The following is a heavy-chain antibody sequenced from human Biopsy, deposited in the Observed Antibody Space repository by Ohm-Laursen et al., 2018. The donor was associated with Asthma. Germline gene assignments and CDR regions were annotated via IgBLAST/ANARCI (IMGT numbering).Heavy chain of an antibody. D-gene: IGHD3-9*01. Sequence: SVKVSCKASGYTFINYAIHWVRQAPGHSLEWMGWINAANGNTKYSQRFQGRLTISRDTSASTAYMDLSSLRSEDTAVYYCARTYFDFLTGQVHDAFAMWGQGTMVTVSS. V-gene: IGHV1-3*01. CDR2: INAANGNT. CDR3: ARTYFDFLTGQVHDAFAM. J-gene: IGHJ3*02. CDR1: GYTFINYA.